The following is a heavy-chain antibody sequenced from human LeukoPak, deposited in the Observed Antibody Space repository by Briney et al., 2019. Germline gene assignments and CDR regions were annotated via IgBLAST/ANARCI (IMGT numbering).Heavy chain of an antibody. CDR1: GGTFSNYG. J-gene: IGHJ4*02. D-gene: IGHD3-22*01. V-gene: IGHV1-69*05. CDR2: VIPIFGTA. Sequence: SVKVSCKASGGTFSNYGISWVRQAPGQGLEWMGGVIPIFGTANYAQKFQGRVTMTTDTSTSTAYMELRSLRSDDTAVYYCARTYYYDSSGYYGYWGQGTLVTVSS. CDR3: ARTYYYDSSGYYGY.